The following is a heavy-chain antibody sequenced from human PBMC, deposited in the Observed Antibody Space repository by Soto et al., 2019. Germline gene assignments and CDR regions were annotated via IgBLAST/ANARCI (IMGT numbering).Heavy chain of an antibody. CDR3: VNWMATPD. CDR1: GFTFSTYG. J-gene: IGHJ4*02. Sequence: LRLFCTASGFTFSTYGTHWVRQAPGKGLEWVALISYDGSNKYYADSVKGRFTISRDNSKNTLYLQMNSLRADDTAVYYCVNWMATPDWGQGTLVTVSS. V-gene: IGHV3-30*18. D-gene: IGHD5-12*01. CDR2: ISYDGSNK.